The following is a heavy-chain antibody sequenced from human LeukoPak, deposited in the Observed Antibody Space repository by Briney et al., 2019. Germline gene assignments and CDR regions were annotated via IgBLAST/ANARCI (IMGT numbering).Heavy chain of an antibody. CDR2: IWYDGSNK. CDR1: GFTFSSYG. V-gene: IGHV3-33*01. CDR3: ARDIAHGGYLFDY. J-gene: IGHJ4*02. D-gene: IGHD1-26*01. Sequence: HPGGSLRLSCAASGFTFSSYGMHWVRQAPGKGLEWVAVIWYDGSNKYYADSVKGRFTISRDNSKNTLYLQRNSLRAEDTAVYYCARDIAHGGYLFDYWGQGTLVTVSS.